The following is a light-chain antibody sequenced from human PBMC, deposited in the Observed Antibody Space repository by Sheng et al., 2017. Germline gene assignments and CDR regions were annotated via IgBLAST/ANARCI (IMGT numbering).Light chain of an antibody. V-gene: IGKV1-9*01. J-gene: IGKJ4*01. CDR1: QGISSY. CDR3: QQLNSYPLT. Sequence: DIQLTQSPSFLSASVGDRVTITCRASQGISSYLAWYQQKPGKAPKLLIYAASTLQSGVPSRFSGSGSGTEFTLTISSLQPEDFATYYCQQLNSYPLTFAEGPKVEIK. CDR2: AAS.